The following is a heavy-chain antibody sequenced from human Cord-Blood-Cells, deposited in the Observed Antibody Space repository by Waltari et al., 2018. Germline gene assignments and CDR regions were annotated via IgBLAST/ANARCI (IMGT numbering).Heavy chain of an antibody. Sequence: QVQLQQWGAGLLKPSETLSLTCAVYGGSFSGYYWSWIRQPPGKGLAWIGEINHSGSTNYNPSLKSRVTISVDTSKNQFSLKLSSVTAADTAVYYCARGETSSYSSSWYYYYYYMDVWGKGTTVTVSS. CDR2: INHSGST. V-gene: IGHV4-34*01. D-gene: IGHD6-13*01. J-gene: IGHJ6*03. CDR3: ARGETSSYSSSWYYYYYYMDV. CDR1: GGSFSGYY.